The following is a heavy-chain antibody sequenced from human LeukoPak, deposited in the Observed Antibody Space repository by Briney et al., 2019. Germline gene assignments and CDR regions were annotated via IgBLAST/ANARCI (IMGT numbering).Heavy chain of an antibody. CDR3: ARGARVASSTLFDY. Sequence: SETLSLTCTVSGGSISSYYWSWIRQPAGKGLEWIGYIYYSGSTYYNPSLKSRVTISVDTSKNQFSLKLSSVTAADTAVYYCARGARVASSTLFDYWGQGTLVTVSS. D-gene: IGHD6-6*01. CDR2: IYYSGST. CDR1: GGSISSYY. V-gene: IGHV4-59*06. J-gene: IGHJ4*02.